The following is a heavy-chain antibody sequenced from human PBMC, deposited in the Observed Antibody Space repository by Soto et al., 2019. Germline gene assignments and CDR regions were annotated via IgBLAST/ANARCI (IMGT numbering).Heavy chain of an antibody. D-gene: IGHD3-10*01. Sequence: PWDTLSLTCAVYGGSFSGYYWSWIRQPPGKGLEWIGEINHSGSTNYTPSLKSRVTISVDTSKNQFSLKLSSVTAADTAVYHCARYRGSGSYYFDSWGQGALVTVSS. J-gene: IGHJ4*02. CDR1: GGSFSGYY. V-gene: IGHV4-34*01. CDR3: ARYRGSGSYYFDS. CDR2: INHSGST.